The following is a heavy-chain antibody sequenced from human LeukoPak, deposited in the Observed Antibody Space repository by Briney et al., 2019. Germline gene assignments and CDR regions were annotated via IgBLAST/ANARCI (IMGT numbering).Heavy chain of an antibody. CDR1: GGSISSGGYY. Sequence: PSQTLSLTCTVSGGSISSGGYYWSWIRQHPGKALEWIGYIYYSGSTYYNPSLKSRVTISVDTSKNQFPLKLSSVTAADTAVYYCARDLGIGAPGTYPRFDIWAQGTMVTVSS. D-gene: IGHD6-13*01. CDR3: ARDLGIGAPGTYPRFDI. CDR2: IYYSGST. V-gene: IGHV4-31*03. J-gene: IGHJ3*02.